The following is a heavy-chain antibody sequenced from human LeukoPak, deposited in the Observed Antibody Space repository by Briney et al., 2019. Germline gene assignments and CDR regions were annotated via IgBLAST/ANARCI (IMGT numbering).Heavy chain of an antibody. CDR2: IIPIFGTA. CDR3: VRGDYDPYYYYYMDV. J-gene: IGHJ6*03. D-gene: IGHD3-3*01. CDR1: GGTFSSYA. V-gene: IGHV1-69*05. Sequence: GASVKVSCKASGGTFSSYAISWVRQAPGQGLEWMGGIIPIFGTANYAQKFQGRVTITTDESTSTAYMELSSLRSEDTAVYYCVRGDYDPYYYYYMDVWGKGTTVTVSS.